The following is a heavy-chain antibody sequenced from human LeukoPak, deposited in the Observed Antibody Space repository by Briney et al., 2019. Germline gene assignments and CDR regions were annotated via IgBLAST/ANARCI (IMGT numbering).Heavy chain of an antibody. Sequence: ASVKVSCKASGYTFTGYYMHWVLQAPGQGLEWMGWINPNSGGTNYAQKFQGRVTMTRDTSISTAYMELSRLRSDDTAVYYCARVVVPAAPSCDAFDIWGQGTMVTVSS. CDR3: ARVVVPAAPSCDAFDI. J-gene: IGHJ3*02. CDR1: GYTFTGYY. V-gene: IGHV1-2*02. D-gene: IGHD2-2*01. CDR2: INPNSGGT.